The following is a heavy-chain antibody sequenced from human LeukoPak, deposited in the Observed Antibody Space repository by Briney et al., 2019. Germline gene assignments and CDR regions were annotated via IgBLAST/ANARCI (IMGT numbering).Heavy chain of an antibody. CDR1: DFTLSGSG. Sequence: PRGSLSLSCAASDFTLSGSGTHWVRQASGKGLEWIGRIRTKANNYATAYAASVKGRFTISRDDSRDTAYLQMNSLKTEDTAVYYCAGPSQCHAREFDYWGQGNGVTVSS. V-gene: IGHV3-73*01. CDR2: IRTKANNYAT. CDR3: AGPSQCHAREFDY. J-gene: IGHJ4*02. D-gene: IGHD1-26*01.